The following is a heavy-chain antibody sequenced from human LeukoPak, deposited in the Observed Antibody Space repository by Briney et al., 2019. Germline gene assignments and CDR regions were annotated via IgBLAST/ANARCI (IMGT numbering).Heavy chain of an antibody. J-gene: IGHJ6*03. V-gene: IGHV1-69*13. D-gene: IGHD3-3*01. CDR3: ARKEGYYDFWSGYRDNYMDV. Sequence: ASVKVSCKASGGTFSSYAISWVRQAPGQGLEWMGGIIPIFGTTNYAQKFQGRVTITADESTRTAHMELSSLRSEDTAVYYCARKEGYYDFWSGYRDNYMDVWGKGTTVTVSS. CDR1: GGTFSSYA. CDR2: IIPIFGTT.